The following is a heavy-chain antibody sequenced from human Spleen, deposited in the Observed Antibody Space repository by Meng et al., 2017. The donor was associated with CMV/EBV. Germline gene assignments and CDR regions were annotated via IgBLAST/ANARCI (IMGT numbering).Heavy chain of an antibody. J-gene: IGHJ5*02. Sequence: FTLSNYAMHWVRQAPGKGLEWVAFVSYDGSHKKYADSVKDRFTISRDNSRNNLHLQMNSLRADDTAVYFCARDLRPGHLLYENWFDPWGQGTLVTVSS. D-gene: IGHD3-10*01. CDR3: ARDLRPGHLLYENWFDP. CDR1: FTLSNYA. CDR2: VSYDGSHK. V-gene: IGHV3-30*04.